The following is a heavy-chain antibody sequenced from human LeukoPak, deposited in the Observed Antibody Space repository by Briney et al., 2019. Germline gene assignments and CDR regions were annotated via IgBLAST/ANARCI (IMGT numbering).Heavy chain of an antibody. CDR1: GFTFSSYW. CDR3: ASSRGTVTADY. J-gene: IGHJ4*02. D-gene: IGHD4-17*01. Sequence: GGSLRLSCAASGFTFSSYWMSWVRQAPGKGLEWVANIKQDGSEKYYVDSVKGRFTISRDNSKNTLYLQMNSLRAEDTAVYYCASSRGTVTADYWGQGTLVTVSS. V-gene: IGHV3-7*01. CDR2: IKQDGSEK.